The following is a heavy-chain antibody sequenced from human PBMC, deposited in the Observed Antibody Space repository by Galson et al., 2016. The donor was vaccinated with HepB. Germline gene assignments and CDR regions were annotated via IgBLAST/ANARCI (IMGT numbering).Heavy chain of an antibody. CDR2: IYYSGNT. CDR1: GGSISGFY. Sequence: SETLSLTCTVSGGSISGFYWSWIRQPPGKGLEWIGYIYYSGNTNYNPSLKSRVTISVDTSKNQFSLKLSSVTAADTAVYYCARQYCSGGNCHDAFDIWGQGTMVTVSS. J-gene: IGHJ3*02. V-gene: IGHV4-59*01. CDR3: ARQYCSGGNCHDAFDI. D-gene: IGHD2-15*01.